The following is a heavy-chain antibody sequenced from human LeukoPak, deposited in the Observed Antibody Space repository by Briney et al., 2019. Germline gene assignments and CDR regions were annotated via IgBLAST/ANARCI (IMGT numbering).Heavy chain of an antibody. Sequence: ASVKVSCKASGGTFINYAFSWVRQAPGQGLEWMGWINPNSGGTNYAQKFQGRVTMTRDTSISTAYMELSRLRSDDTAVYYCARAGYYYDSSDSYYYYGMDVWGQGTTVTVSS. CDR3: ARAGYYYDSSDSYYYYGMDV. CDR2: INPNSGGT. D-gene: IGHD3-22*01. V-gene: IGHV1-2*02. CDR1: GGTFINYA. J-gene: IGHJ6*02.